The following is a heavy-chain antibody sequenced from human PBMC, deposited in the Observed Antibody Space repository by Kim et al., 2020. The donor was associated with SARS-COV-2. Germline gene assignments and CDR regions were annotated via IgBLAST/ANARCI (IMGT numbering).Heavy chain of an antibody. CDR3: ARAIPEYSSSNDDY. V-gene: IGHV1-2*06. CDR2: INPNSGGT. D-gene: IGHD6-6*01. J-gene: IGHJ4*02. Sequence: ASVKVSCKASGYTFTGYYMHWVRQAPGQGLEWMGRINPNSGGTNYAQKFQGRVTMTRDTSISTAYMELSRLRSDDTAVYYCARAIPEYSSSNDDYWGQGTLVTVSS. CDR1: GYTFTGYY.